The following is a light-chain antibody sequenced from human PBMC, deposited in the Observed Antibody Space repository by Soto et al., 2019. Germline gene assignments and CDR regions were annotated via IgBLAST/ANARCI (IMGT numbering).Light chain of an antibody. CDR2: DVT. CDR1: NSDVGTYNF. Sequence: QSALTQPRSVSGSPGQSVTISCTGTNSDVGTYNFVSWHQQHPGKAPKLVIYDVTQRPSGVPDRFSGSKSGITASLTISGLQAEDEADYYCCSYAAGDSFKFGGGTKVTVL. CDR3: CSYAAGDSFK. J-gene: IGLJ2*01. V-gene: IGLV2-11*01.